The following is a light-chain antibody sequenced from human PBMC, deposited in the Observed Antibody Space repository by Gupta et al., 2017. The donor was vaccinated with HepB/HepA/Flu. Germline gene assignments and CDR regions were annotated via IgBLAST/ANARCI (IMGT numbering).Light chain of an antibody. Sequence: QSALTQPAPVSGSPGQSITISCPGTSSDVSWYHQHPGKAPKLMIYAVRNRPARVSYRFAGSKSGDTASLTISGLQAEDEADYYCSSFTSTSSLAVFGGGTKVTVL. CDR2: AVR. J-gene: IGLJ2*01. V-gene: IGLV2-14*01. CDR3: SSFTSTSSLAV. CDR1: SSDV.